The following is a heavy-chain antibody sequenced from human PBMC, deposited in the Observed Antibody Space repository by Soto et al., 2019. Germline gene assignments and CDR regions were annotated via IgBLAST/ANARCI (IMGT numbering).Heavy chain of an antibody. CDR3: AREAMVRGVIITGYYYYGMDV. V-gene: IGHV1-69*01. Sequence: QVQLVQSGAEVKKPGSSVKVSCKASGGTFSSYAISWVRQAPGQGLEWMGGIIPIFGTANYAQKFQGRVTITADESKSTAYMELSSLRSEDTAVYYCAREAMVRGVIITGYYYYGMDVWGQGTTVTVSS. CDR2: IIPIFGTA. CDR1: GGTFSSYA. J-gene: IGHJ6*02. D-gene: IGHD3-10*01.